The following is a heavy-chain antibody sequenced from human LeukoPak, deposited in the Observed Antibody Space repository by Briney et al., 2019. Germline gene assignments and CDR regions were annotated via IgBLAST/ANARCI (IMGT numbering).Heavy chain of an antibody. J-gene: IGHJ4*02. CDR2: INHSGST. CDR3: ARVAPGGSHALDY. D-gene: IGHD3-16*01. V-gene: IGHV4-34*01. CDR1: GGSFSGYY. Sequence: SETLSLTCAVYGGSFSGYYWSWIRQPPGKGLEWIGEINHSGSTNYNPSLKSRVTISVDTSKNQFSLKLSSVTAADTAVYYCARVAPGGSHALDYWGQGILVTVSS.